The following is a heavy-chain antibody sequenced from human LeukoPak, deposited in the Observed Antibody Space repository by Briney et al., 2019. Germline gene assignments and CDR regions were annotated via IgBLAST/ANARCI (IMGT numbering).Heavy chain of an antibody. J-gene: IGHJ4*02. V-gene: IGHV4-34*01. D-gene: IGHD6-19*01. CDR2: INHNGST. Sequence: SETLSLTCAVYGGSFSGYYWSWIRQPPGKGLEWIGEINHNGSTNYNPSLKSRVAISVDTSKNQFSLKLSSVTAADTAVYYCARWYSSGWYGAFDYWGQGTLVTVSS. CDR3: ARWYSSGWYGAFDY. CDR1: GGSFSGYY.